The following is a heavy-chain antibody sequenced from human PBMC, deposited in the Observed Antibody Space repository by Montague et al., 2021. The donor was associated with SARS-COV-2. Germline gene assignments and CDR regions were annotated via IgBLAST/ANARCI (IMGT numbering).Heavy chain of an antibody. CDR1: GGSISSSSYY. J-gene: IGHJ6*02. CDR3: ARDQEYNWNYYYNYGMDV. D-gene: IGHD1-20*01. V-gene: IGHV4-39*07. CDR2: IYYSGST. Sequence: SETLSLTCTVSGGSISSSSYYWGWIRQPPGKGLEWIGSIYYSGSTYYNPSLKSRVTISVDTSKNQFSLKLSSVTAADTAVYYCARDQEYNWNYYYNYGMDVWGQGTTVTVSS.